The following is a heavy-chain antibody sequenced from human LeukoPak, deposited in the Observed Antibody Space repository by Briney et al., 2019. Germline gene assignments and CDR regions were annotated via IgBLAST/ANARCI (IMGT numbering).Heavy chain of an antibody. CDR1: GGSISSSNW. CDR2: IYHSGST. J-gene: IGHJ4*02. CDR3: AKSQYYYGSGSYLSY. D-gene: IGHD3-10*01. Sequence: SGTLSLTCAVSGGSISSSNWWSWVRQPPGKGLEWTGEIYHSGSTNYNPSLKSRVTISVDKSKNQFSLKLSSVTAADTAVYYCAKSQYYYGSGSYLSYWGQGTLVTVSS. V-gene: IGHV4-4*02.